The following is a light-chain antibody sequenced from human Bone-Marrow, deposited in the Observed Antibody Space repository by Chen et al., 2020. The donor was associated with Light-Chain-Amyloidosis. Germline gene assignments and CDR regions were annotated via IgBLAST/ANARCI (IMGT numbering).Light chain of an antibody. J-gene: IGLJ2*01. V-gene: IGLV2-23*01. Sequence: QSALTQPASVAGSVGQSITISCTGTSTYVGHYNLVSWYQQHPGEAPKLMIYEDSDRPSGVSNRFSGSKSGNTASLTISGLQTEDQADYYCCSSSDTDTLIFGTGTRLTVL. CDR1: STYVGHYNL. CDR2: EDS. CDR3: CSSSDTDTLI.